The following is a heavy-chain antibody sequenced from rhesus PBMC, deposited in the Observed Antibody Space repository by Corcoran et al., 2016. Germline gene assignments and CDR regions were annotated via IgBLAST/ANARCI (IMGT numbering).Heavy chain of an antibody. Sequence: QVQLQESGPGVVKPSETLSLTCAVSGGSISDSYRWSWIRQPSGKGLEWIGYIYGSSTSTNYNPSLKSRVTISKDTSKNQFSLKLSSVTAADTAVYYCATLYSSWSGFDYWGQGVLVTVSS. CDR2: IYGSSTST. CDR3: ATLYSSWSGFDY. D-gene: IGHD6-13*01. J-gene: IGHJ4*01. CDR1: GGSISDSYR. V-gene: IGHV4S10*01.